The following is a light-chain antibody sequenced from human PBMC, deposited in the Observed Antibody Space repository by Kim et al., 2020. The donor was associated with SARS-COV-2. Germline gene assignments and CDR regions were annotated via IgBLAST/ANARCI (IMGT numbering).Light chain of an antibody. J-gene: IGKJ1*01. CDR3: RQYISYPLT. CDR2: DAS. Sequence: ASVRDRVTFTCRASQSIATSLDWYQQKPGKAPNLLIYDASSLESGVPSRCSGSGSGPEFTLTISSLQHDDVETYYCRQYISYPLTFGQGTKVDIK. CDR1: QSIATS. V-gene: IGKV1-5*01.